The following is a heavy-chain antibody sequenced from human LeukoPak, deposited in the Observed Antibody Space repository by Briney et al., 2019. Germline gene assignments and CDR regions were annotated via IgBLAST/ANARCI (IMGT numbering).Heavy chain of an antibody. CDR3: ARVRPTNNDYDSNAYYDAFDI. J-gene: IGHJ3*02. Sequence: GGSLRLSCAASGFSLSDFNLNWVRQAPGRGLEWVSSISNDSDYIYYAESLKDPLTISRDNANNSVFLKMNSQRADDTAMYYCARVRPTNNDYDSNAYYDAFDIWGQGTLVAVSS. D-gene: IGHD3-22*01. CDR1: GFSLSDFN. CDR2: ISNDSDYI. V-gene: IGHV3-21*01.